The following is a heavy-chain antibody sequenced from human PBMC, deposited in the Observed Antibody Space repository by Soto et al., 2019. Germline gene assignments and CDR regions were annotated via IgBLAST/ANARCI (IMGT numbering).Heavy chain of an antibody. V-gene: IGHV3-30*04. J-gene: IGHJ4*02. D-gene: IGHD4-17*01. CDR3: ARAPGEGRVAHFAY. CDR1: GFPPRTYA. CDR2: ISNGGNYK. Sequence: GVSLRLSCAMSGFPPRTYAIHWVRQAPGKGLEWVAGISNGGNYKYYADSFNGRFTVSRADSESTVYLQMNRLRPGDTAVFYCARAPGEGRVAHFAYWGQGTLVTVSS.